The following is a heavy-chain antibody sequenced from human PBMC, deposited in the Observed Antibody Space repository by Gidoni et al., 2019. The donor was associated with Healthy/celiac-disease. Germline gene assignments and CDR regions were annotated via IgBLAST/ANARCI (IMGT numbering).Heavy chain of an antibody. CDR1: GGSISSHN. Sequence: QVQLQESGPGLVKPSEPLSLTCTVSGGSISSHNRSWIRQPPGKGLEWIGYIYYSGGPNYNPSLKSRVTISVDTSKNQFSLKLSSVTAADTAVYYCARDSWGYSGYDYNYYGMDVWGQGTTVTVSS. D-gene: IGHD5-12*01. V-gene: IGHV4-59*11. CDR3: ARDSWGYSGYDYNYYGMDV. CDR2: IYYSGGP. J-gene: IGHJ6*02.